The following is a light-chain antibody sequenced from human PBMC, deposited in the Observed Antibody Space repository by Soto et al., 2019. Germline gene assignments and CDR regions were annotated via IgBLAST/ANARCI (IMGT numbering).Light chain of an antibody. J-gene: IGLJ2*01. Sequence: QSVLTQPASVSGSPGQSITISCTGSSSDVGGYDYVSWFQQHPGKAPKLIIYDVGNRPSGISNRFSGSKSGNTASLTISGLQAEDDSDYYCGSYTGGSTVVFGGGTQLTVL. V-gene: IGLV2-14*01. CDR2: DVG. CDR1: SSDVGGYDY. CDR3: GSYTGGSTVV.